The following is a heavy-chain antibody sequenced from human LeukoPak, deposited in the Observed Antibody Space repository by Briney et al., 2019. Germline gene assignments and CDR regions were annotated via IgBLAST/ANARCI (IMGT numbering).Heavy chain of an antibody. CDR2: INPNSGGT. Sequence: GASVTVSFKASGYTFTGYYIHWVRQAPGQGLDWMGWINPNSGGTNYAQKFQGRVTMTRETSISTAYMELSRLRSDDTAVYYCARADDSVEASGHFDYWGQGTLVTVSS. CDR1: GYTFTGYY. J-gene: IGHJ4*02. D-gene: IGHD3-22*01. CDR3: ARADDSVEASGHFDY. V-gene: IGHV1-2*02.